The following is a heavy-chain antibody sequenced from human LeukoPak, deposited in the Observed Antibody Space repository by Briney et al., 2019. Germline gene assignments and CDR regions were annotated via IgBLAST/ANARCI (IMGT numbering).Heavy chain of an antibody. CDR2: ISSSSSTI. Sequence: GGSLRLSCAASGFTFSSHSMNWVRQAPGKGLEWVSYISSSSSTIYYADSVKGRFTISRDNAKNSLYLQMNSLRAEDTAVYYCARDLDTAMVPLDYYYYMDVWGKGTTVTVSS. CDR3: ARDLDTAMVPLDYYYYMDV. J-gene: IGHJ6*03. CDR1: GFTFSSHS. V-gene: IGHV3-48*04. D-gene: IGHD5-18*01.